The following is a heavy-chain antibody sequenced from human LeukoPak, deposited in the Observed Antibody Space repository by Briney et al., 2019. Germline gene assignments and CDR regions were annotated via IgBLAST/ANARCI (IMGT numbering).Heavy chain of an antibody. Sequence: LRLSCAASGFTFSSYSMNWIRQHPGKGLEWIGYIYYSGSTYYNPSLKSRVTISVDTSKNQFSLKLSSVTAADTAVYYCATHSSSWLSYYYYGMDVWGQGTTVTVSS. D-gene: IGHD6-13*01. CDR1: GFTFSSYS. CDR3: ATHSSSWLSYYYYGMDV. CDR2: IYYSGST. J-gene: IGHJ6*02. V-gene: IGHV4-31*02.